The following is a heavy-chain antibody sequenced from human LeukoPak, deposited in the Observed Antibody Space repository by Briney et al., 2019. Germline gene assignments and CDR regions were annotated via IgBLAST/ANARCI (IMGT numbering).Heavy chain of an antibody. V-gene: IGHV3-23*01. CDR2: ISGSGGST. CDR3: AKDPYYDFWSGYYTYFDY. CDR1: GFTFSSYA. Sequence: GGSLRLSCAASGFTFSSYATSWVRQAPGKGLEWVSAISGSGGSTYYADSVKGRFTISRDNSKNTLYLQMDSLRAEDTAVYYCAKDPYYDFWSGYYTYFDYWGQGTLVTVSS. J-gene: IGHJ4*02. D-gene: IGHD3-3*01.